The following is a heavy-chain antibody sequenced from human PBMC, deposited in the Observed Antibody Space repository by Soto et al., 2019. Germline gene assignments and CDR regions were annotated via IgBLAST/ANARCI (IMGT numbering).Heavy chain of an antibody. CDR2: ISSSSSTI. J-gene: IGHJ4*02. Sequence: GGSLRLSCAASGFTFSSYSMNWVRQAPGKGLEWVSYISSSSSTIYYADSVKGRFTISRDNAKNSLYLQMNSLRDEDTAVYYCARDLSHGDHNLINDPDYWGQGTLVTVSS. D-gene: IGHD4-17*01. CDR3: ARDLSHGDHNLINDPDY. V-gene: IGHV3-48*02. CDR1: GFTFSSYS.